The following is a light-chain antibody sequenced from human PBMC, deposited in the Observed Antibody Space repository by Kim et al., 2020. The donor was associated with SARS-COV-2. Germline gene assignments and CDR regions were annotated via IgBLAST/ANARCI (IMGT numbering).Light chain of an antibody. V-gene: IGKV1-NL1*01. CDR3: QQYYNAPYS. Sequence: DIQMAQSPSSLSASVGDRVTITCRASQAISYALAWYQQKPGTAPKVLVYAASKLQTGVPSRFSGCGSGTDYTLTISSLQPEDFATYYCQQYYNAPYSFGQGTKLEI. CDR2: AAS. J-gene: IGKJ2*01. CDR1: QAISYA.